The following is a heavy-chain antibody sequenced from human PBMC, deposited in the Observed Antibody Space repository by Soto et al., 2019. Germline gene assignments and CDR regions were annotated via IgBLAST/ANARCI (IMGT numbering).Heavy chain of an antibody. Sequence: HPVGSLRLSCAASGLPFNRNGMHWVRQAPGKGLEWVAVIWYDGSKEYYSDSVKGRFTISRDNSKNMLYLQMNSVRVEDTAVYFCARDRSAGNYFYYGMDVWGQGTTVTVSS. CDR3: ARDRSAGNYFYYGMDV. D-gene: IGHD1-1*01. J-gene: IGHJ6*02. V-gene: IGHV3-33*01. CDR2: IWYDGSKE. CDR1: GLPFNRNG.